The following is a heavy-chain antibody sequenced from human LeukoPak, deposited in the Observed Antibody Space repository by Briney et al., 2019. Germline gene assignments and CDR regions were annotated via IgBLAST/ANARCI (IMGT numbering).Heavy chain of an antibody. Sequence: PGGSLRLSCAASGFTFSSYSMNWVRQAPGKGLEWVGRIKSKTDGGTTDYAAPVKGRFTISRDDSKNTLYLQMNSLKTEDTAVYYCTTGSLPSITGYILNYWGQGTLVTVSS. CDR2: IKSKTDGGTT. V-gene: IGHV3-15*01. D-gene: IGHD1-20*01. CDR3: TTGSLPSITGYILNY. CDR1: GFTFSSYS. J-gene: IGHJ4*02.